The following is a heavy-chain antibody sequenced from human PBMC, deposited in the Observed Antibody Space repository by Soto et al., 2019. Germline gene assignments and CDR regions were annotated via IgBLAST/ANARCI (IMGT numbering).Heavy chain of an antibody. CDR1: GFTFSSYA. CDR3: ANQRDSSSWYLYYYGMDV. D-gene: IGHD6-13*01. J-gene: IGHJ6*02. Sequence: GGSLRLSCAASGFTFSSYAMSWVRQAPGKGLEWVSAISGSGGSTYYADSVKGRFTISRDNPKNTLYLQMNSLRAEDTAVYYCANQRDSSSWYLYYYGMDVWGQGTTVTVSS. V-gene: IGHV3-23*01. CDR2: ISGSGGST.